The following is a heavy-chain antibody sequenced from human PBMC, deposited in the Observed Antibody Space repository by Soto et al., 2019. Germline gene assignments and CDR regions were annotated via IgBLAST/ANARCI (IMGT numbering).Heavy chain of an antibody. Sequence: QVQLQESGPGLVKPSETLSLTCTVSGDSISSYNLAWIRQPPGKGLEWIGYFRSGGGTSYNPSLKRRVAISADMSMKQSSLRLSSVTAADTAVYYCVRQGIGVLHGLVDVWGQGTTVTVSS. D-gene: IGHD3-10*01. CDR2: FRSGGGT. CDR1: GDSISSYN. CDR3: VRQGIGVLHGLVDV. J-gene: IGHJ6*02. V-gene: IGHV4-59*08.